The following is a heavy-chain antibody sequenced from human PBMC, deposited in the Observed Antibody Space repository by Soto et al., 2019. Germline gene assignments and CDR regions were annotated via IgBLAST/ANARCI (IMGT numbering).Heavy chain of an antibody. D-gene: IGHD1-7*01. Sequence: LASTVCGGTICSGEYYGSWIRQPPGKGLEWIGYIYYSGSTYYNPSLKSRVTISVDTSKNQFSLKLSSVTAADTAVYYCAREHNWNYGYWGQGTLVPGSS. J-gene: IGHJ4*02. CDR3: AREHNWNYGY. CDR2: IYYSGST. V-gene: IGHV4-30-4*01. CDR1: GGTICSGEYY.